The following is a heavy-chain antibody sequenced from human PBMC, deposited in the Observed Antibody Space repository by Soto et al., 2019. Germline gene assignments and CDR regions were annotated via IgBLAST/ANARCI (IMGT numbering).Heavy chain of an antibody. CDR2: ISYDGSNK. V-gene: IGHV3-30-3*01. CDR3: ARDHYDFWSGSDY. CDR1: GFTFSSYA. D-gene: IGHD3-3*01. Sequence: QVQLVESGGGVVQPGRSLRLSCAASGFTFSSYAMHWVRQAPGKGLEWVAVISYDGSNKYYADSVKGRFTISRDNSKNTLYLQMNSLGAEDTAVYYCARDHYDFWSGSDYWGQGTLVTVSS. J-gene: IGHJ4*02.